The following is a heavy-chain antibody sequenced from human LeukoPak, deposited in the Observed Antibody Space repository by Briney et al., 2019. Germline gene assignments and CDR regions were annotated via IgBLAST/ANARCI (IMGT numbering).Heavy chain of an antibody. CDR2: IYYSGST. J-gene: IGHJ6*03. CDR3: ARQSSSSSPPHYMDV. V-gene: IGHV4-39*01. CDR1: GGSISSSSYY. Sequence: PSETLSLTCTVSGGSISSSSYYWGWIRQPPGKGLEWIGSIYYSGSTYYNPPLKSRVTISVDTSKNQFSLKLSSVTAADTAVYYCARQSSSSSPPHYMDVWGKGTTVTVSS. D-gene: IGHD6-6*01.